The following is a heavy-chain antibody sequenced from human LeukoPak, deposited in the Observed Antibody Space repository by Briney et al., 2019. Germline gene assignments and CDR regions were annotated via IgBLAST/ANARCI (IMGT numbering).Heavy chain of an antibody. V-gene: IGHV4-4*09. CDR3: ARISSSWYPYFYYYYYMDV. D-gene: IGHD6-13*01. J-gene: IGHJ6*03. CDR2: IYTSGST. CDR1: GGSISSYY. Sequence: PSETLSLTCTVSGGSISSYYWSWIRQPPGKRLEWIGYIYTSGSTNYNPSLKSRVTISVDTSKNQFSLKLSSVTAADTAVYYCARISSSWYPYFYYYYYMDVWGKGTTVTVSS.